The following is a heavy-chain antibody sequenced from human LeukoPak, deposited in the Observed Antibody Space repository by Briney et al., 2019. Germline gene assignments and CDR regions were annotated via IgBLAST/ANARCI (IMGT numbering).Heavy chain of an antibody. CDR1: GGSISSYY. CDR3: ARHVGSAYDCWFDP. CDR2: ISYSGST. D-gene: IGHD3-3*01. V-gene: IGHV4-59*08. Sequence: SETLSLTCTVSGGSISSYYWSWIRQPPGKGLEWIGYISYSGSTNSNPSLKSRVTISLDASKNQFSLKLSSVTAADTAVYYCARHVGSAYDCWFDPWGQGTLVTVSS. J-gene: IGHJ5*02.